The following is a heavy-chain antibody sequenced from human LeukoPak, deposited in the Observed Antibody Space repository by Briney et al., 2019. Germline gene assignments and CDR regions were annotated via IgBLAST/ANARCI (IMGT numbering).Heavy chain of an antibody. CDR2: INHSGST. J-gene: IGHJ5*02. D-gene: IGHD6-13*01. CDR1: GGSFSGYY. V-gene: IGHV4-34*01. CDR3: ARLYSSSWYPSSGWFDP. Sequence: SETLSLTCAVYGGSFSGYYWSWIRQPPGKGLEWIGEINHSGSTNYNPSLKSRVTISVDTSKNQFSLKLSSVTAADTAVYYCARLYSSSWYPSSGWFDPWGQGTLVTVSS.